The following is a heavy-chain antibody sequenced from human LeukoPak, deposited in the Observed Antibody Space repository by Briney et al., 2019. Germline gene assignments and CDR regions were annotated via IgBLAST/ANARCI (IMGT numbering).Heavy chain of an antibody. Sequence: ASVKVSCKASGYTFTSYAMNWVRQAPRHGLECMGWINTSTVNPTYAQGFTGRFVFSLDTSVSTAYLQISSLKAEDTAVYYCARWHYDFWSGYYAPPHYYYGMDVWGQGTTVTVSS. V-gene: IGHV7-4-1*02. CDR3: ARWHYDFWSGYYAPPHYYYGMDV. CDR1: GYTFTSYA. D-gene: IGHD3-3*01. CDR2: INTSTVNP. J-gene: IGHJ6*02.